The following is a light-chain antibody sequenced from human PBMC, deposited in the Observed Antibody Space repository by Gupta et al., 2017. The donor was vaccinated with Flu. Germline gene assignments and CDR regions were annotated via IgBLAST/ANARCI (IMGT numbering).Light chain of an antibody. CDR3: QQYDTYWT. Sequence: SPSTLSASGGDRVTITCRASQSVSKWLTWYQQKPGKAPKLLIYKASSLETGVPSRFSGSGSGAEFTLTISSLQPDDFATYYCQQYDTYWTFGQGTKVEIK. CDR2: KAS. V-gene: IGKV1-5*03. J-gene: IGKJ1*01. CDR1: QSVSKW.